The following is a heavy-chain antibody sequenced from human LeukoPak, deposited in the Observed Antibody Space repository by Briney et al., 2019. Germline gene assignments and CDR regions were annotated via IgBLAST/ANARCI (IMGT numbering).Heavy chain of an antibody. Sequence: SETLSLPCAVYGGSFIGYYWSWIRQPPGKGLEWIGEINHSGSTNYNPSLKSRVTISVDTSKNQFSLKLSSVTAADTAVYYCARGEGSFDYWGQGTLVTVSS. CDR1: GGSFIGYY. D-gene: IGHD2-15*01. CDR3: ARGEGSFDY. J-gene: IGHJ4*02. V-gene: IGHV4-34*01. CDR2: INHSGST.